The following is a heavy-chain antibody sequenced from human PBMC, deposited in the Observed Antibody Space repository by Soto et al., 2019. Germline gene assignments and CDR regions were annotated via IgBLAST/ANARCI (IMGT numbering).Heavy chain of an antibody. CDR1: GYTFTSYG. V-gene: IGHV1-18*01. D-gene: IGHD1-1*01. Sequence: GASVKVSCKASGYTFTSYGISWVRQAPGQGLERMGWISAYNGNTNYAQKLQGRVTMTTDTSAETAYMELRSLRSEDTAVYYCVRVRRQGATWYNSYCMDVWGQGTPVTVSS. CDR2: ISAYNGNT. CDR3: VRVRRQGATWYNSYCMDV. J-gene: IGHJ6*02.